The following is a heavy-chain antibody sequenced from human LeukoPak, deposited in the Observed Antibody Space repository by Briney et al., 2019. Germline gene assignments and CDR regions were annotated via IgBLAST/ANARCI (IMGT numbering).Heavy chain of an antibody. CDR1: GYTITDLS. D-gene: IGHD5-18*01. V-gene: IGHV1-24*01. J-gene: IGHJ6*04. CDR2: FDPEDGET. CDR3: ATASLWFGMDV. Sequence: ASVKVSCKVSGYTITDLSMHWVRQAPGKGLEWMGGFDPEDGETIYAQKFQGRVTMTEDTSTDTAYMELSSLRSEDTAVCYCATASLWFGMDVWGNGTTVTVSS.